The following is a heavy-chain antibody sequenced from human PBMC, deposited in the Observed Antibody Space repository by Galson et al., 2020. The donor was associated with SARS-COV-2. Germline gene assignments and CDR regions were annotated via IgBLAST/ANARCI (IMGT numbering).Heavy chain of an antibody. D-gene: IGHD2-15*01. Sequence: SQTHSLTCAVSGGSFRNYYWTWIRQSPEKGLEWPGEINHTGSTNYNPSLKSRADISVDASKNQFSLSLSSVTAADTAVYYCARGAEERRIIVVVPYYYSYMDVWGSGTTVTVSS. CDR3: ARGAEERRIIVVVPYYYSYMDV. V-gene: IGHV4-34*01. CDR2: INHTGST. J-gene: IGHJ6*03. CDR1: GGSFRNYY.